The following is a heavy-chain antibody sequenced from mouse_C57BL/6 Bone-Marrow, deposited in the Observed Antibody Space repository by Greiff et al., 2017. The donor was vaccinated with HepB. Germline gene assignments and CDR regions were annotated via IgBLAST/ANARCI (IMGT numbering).Heavy chain of an antibody. CDR3: ARDGYDEGLAY. J-gene: IGHJ3*01. CDR1: GFTFSDYG. Sequence: EVKLVESGGGLVKPGGSLKLSCAASGFTFSDYGMHWVRQAPEKGLEWVAYISSGSSTIYYADTVKGRFTISRDNAKNTLFLQMTSLRSEDTAMYYCARDGYDEGLAYWGQGTLVTVSA. CDR2: ISSGSSTI. V-gene: IGHV5-17*01. D-gene: IGHD2-2*01.